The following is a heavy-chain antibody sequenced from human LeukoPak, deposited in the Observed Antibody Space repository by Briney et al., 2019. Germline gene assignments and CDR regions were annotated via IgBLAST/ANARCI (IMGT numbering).Heavy chain of an antibody. Sequence: SETLSLTCTVSGVSISSGGYYRSWIRQHPGKGLEWIGYIYYSGSTYYNPSLKSRVTISVDTSKNQFSLKLSSVTAADTAVYYCARDTVTTSNYYYYGMDVWGQGTTVTVSS. CDR1: GVSISSGGYY. V-gene: IGHV4-31*03. CDR3: ARDTVTTSNYYYYGMDV. CDR2: IYYSGST. J-gene: IGHJ6*02. D-gene: IGHD4-17*01.